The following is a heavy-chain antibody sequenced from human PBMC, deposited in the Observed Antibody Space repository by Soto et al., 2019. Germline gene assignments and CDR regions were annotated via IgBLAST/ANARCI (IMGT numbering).Heavy chain of an antibody. CDR3: ARDEYSYGYFDY. D-gene: IGHD5-18*01. Sequence: PSETLSLTCTVSGSSISSDYWSWIRQPPGKGLEWIGYIYYSGSTNYNPSLKSRVTISVDTSKNQFSLKLSSVTAADTAVYYCARDEYSYGYFDYWGQGTPVTVSS. J-gene: IGHJ4*02. V-gene: IGHV4-59*01. CDR1: GSSISSDY. CDR2: IYYSGST.